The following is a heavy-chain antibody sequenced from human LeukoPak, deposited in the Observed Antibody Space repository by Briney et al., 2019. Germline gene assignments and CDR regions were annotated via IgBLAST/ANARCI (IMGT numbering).Heavy chain of an antibody. V-gene: IGHV1-24*01. CDR3: ATGPIYSGYDFDY. J-gene: IGHJ4*02. D-gene: IGHD5-12*01. CDR1: GYXLTELS. CDR2: FDPEDGET. Sequence: ASVKVSCKVSGYXLTELSMHWVRQAPGKGLEWMGGFDPEDGETIYAQKFQGRVTMTEDTSTDTAYMELSSLRSEDTAVYYCATGPIYSGYDFDYWGQGTLVTVSS.